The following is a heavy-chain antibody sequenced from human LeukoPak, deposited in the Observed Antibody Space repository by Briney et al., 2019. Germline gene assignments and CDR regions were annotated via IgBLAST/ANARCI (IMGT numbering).Heavy chain of an antibody. V-gene: IGHV3-21*01. Sequence: GGSLRLSCAASGFTFSSYSMNWVRQAPGKGLEWVSSISSSSSYIYYADSVKGRFTISRDNAKNSLYLQMNSLRAEDTAVYYCARDVDSSSWPTIDYWGQGSLVTVSS. CDR2: ISSSSSYI. CDR1: GFTFSSYS. CDR3: ARDVDSSSWPTIDY. J-gene: IGHJ4*02. D-gene: IGHD6-13*01.